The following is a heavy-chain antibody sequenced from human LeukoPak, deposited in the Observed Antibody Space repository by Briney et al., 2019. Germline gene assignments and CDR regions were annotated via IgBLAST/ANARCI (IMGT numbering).Heavy chain of an antibody. CDR3: ASPNWANAFDI. V-gene: IGHV4-61*02. Sequence: SETLSLTCTVSGGSISSGSYYWSWIRQPAGKGLEWIGRIYTSGSTNYNPSLKSRVTISVDTSKNQYSLKLSSVTAADTAVYYCASPNWANAFDIWGQGTMVTVSS. CDR2: IYTSGST. D-gene: IGHD7-27*01. CDR1: GGSISSGSYY. J-gene: IGHJ3*02.